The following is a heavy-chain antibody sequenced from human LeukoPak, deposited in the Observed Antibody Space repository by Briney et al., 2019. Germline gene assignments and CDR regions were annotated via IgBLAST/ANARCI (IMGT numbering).Heavy chain of an antibody. CDR1: GFTFSSYA. Sequence: GGSLRLSCAASGFTFSSYAMSWVRQAPGKGLEWVSAISGSGGSTYYADSVKGRFTISRDNSKNTLYLQMNSLRAEGTAVYYCANLTVAGDVDYWGQGTLVTVSS. CDR3: ANLTVAGDVDY. J-gene: IGHJ4*02. V-gene: IGHV3-23*01. CDR2: ISGSGGST. D-gene: IGHD6-19*01.